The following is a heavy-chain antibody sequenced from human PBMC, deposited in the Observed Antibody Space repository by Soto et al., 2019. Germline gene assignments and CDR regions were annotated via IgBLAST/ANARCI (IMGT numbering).Heavy chain of an antibody. Sequence: QVQLVQSGAEVKKPGSSVKVSCKASGGTFSSYAISWVRQAPGQGLEWMGGIIPIFGTANYAQKFQGRVTITADESTSTAYMELRSLRSEDTAVYYCARSVSFRHQLLKRGMDVWGQGTTVTVSS. CDR3: ARSVSFRHQLLKRGMDV. CDR2: IIPIFGTA. D-gene: IGHD1-7*01. J-gene: IGHJ6*02. CDR1: GGTFSSYA. V-gene: IGHV1-69*01.